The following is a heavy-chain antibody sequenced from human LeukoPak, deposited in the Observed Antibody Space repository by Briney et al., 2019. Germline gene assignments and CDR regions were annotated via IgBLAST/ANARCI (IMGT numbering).Heavy chain of an antibody. D-gene: IGHD6-19*01. CDR2: ISAYNGNT. CDR1: GYTFTSYG. V-gene: IGHV1-18*01. J-gene: IGHJ6*02. CDR3: ARDHGGWYSDYYYYYGMDV. Sequence: ASVKLSCKASGYTFTSYGISWVRQAPGQGLEWMGWISAYNGNTNYAQKLQGRVTMTTDTSTSTAYMELRSLRSDDTAVYYCARDHGGWYSDYYYYYGMDVWGQGTTVTVSS.